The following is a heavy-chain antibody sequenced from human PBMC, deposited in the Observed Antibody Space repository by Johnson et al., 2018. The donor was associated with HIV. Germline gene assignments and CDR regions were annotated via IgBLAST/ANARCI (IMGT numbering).Heavy chain of an antibody. J-gene: IGHJ3*02. CDR2: LSYDGNNK. Sequence: QVQLVESGGGVVQPGRSLRLSCATSGFTFSSYAMHWVRQAPGKGLEWVAVLSYDGNNKYYADSVKGRFTISRDNSKNTLYLQINSLIAEDTAVYYCARVTSPVTTARYGAFDIWGQGTMVTVSS. CDR3: ARVTSPVTTARYGAFDI. CDR1: GFTFSSYA. V-gene: IGHV3-30-3*01. D-gene: IGHD4-17*01.